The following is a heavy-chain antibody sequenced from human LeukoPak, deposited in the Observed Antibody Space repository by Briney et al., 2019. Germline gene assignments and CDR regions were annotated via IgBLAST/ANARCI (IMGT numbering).Heavy chain of an antibody. D-gene: IGHD5-12*01. CDR1: GGSISSSSYY. CDR2: MYSSGST. CDR3: ARSGSGYLRYYFDY. V-gene: IGHV4-39*07. Sequence: SETLSLTCPVSGGSISSSSYYWGWIRPPPGKGLEWIGSMYSSGSTYYNPSLKSRVTISVDTSKNQFSLKLSSVTAADTAVYYCARSGSGYLRYYFDYWGQGTLVTVSS. J-gene: IGHJ4*02.